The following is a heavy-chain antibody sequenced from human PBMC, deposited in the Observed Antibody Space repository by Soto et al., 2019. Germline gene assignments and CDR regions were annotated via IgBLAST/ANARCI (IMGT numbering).Heavy chain of an antibody. CDR3: ARDGNYYDSSGYKYYYYGMDV. CDR1: GFTFSSYA. V-gene: IGHV3-30-3*01. Sequence: GGSLRLSCAASGFTFSSYAMHWVRQAPGKGLEWVAVISYDGSNKYYADSVKGRFTISRDNSKNTLYLQMNSLRAEDTAVYYCARDGNYYDSSGYKYYYYGMDVWGQGTTVTVSS. CDR2: ISYDGSNK. J-gene: IGHJ6*02. D-gene: IGHD3-22*01.